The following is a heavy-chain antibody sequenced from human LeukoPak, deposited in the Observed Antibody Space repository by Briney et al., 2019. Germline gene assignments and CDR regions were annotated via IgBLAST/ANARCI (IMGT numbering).Heavy chain of an antibody. CDR2: INHSGST. Sequence: PSETLSLTCAVSGGSFSGYYWSWIRQPPGKGLEWIGEINHSGSTNYNPSLKSRVTISVDTSKNQFSLKLSSVTAADTAVYYCARAGYDYVWGSYLKNWFDPWGQGTLVTVSS. D-gene: IGHD3-16*02. CDR1: GGSFSGYY. CDR3: ARAGYDYVWGSYLKNWFDP. V-gene: IGHV4-34*01. J-gene: IGHJ5*02.